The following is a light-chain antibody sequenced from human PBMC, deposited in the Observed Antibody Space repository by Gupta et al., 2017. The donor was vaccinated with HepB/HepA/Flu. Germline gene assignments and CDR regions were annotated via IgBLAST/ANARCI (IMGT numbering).Light chain of an antibody. CDR1: SSDVGGYDF. V-gene: IGLV2-8*01. J-gene: IGLJ2*01. CDR2: EVI. CDR3: SSYAGNYNVV. Sequence: QSALTQPPSASGSPAQSVTISCSGTSSDVGGYDFVSWYQQHPGKAPKLIIYEVIQRPSGVPDRFAGSKSGNTASLTVSGLQAEDEANYYCSSYAGNYNVVFGGGTKLTVL.